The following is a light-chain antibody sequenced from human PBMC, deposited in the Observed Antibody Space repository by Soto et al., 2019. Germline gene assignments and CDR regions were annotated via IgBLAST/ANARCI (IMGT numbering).Light chain of an antibody. Sequence: QSVLAQPASVSGSPGQSITISCTGTSGDVGAYNLVSWYQHHPGKAPKLLISEVSNRPSGVSDRFSGSKSGNTASLAISGLQAEDEADYYCASLTTTSFVFGTGTKVTVL. CDR2: EVS. J-gene: IGLJ1*01. V-gene: IGLV2-14*01. CDR1: SGDVGAYNL. CDR3: ASLTTTSFV.